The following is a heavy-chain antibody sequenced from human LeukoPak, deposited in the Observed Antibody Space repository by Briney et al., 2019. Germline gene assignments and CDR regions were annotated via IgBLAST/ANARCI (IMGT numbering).Heavy chain of an antibody. CDR3: ASRKLGNDY. D-gene: IGHD7-27*01. V-gene: IGHV4-59*02. Sequence: SETLSLTCTVSGGSVSDYYWSWIRQSPGKGLEWIAYIYYTGSSSYNPSLRSRVTISADTYNNQFSLKLSSGTAADMAVYYCASRKLGNDYWGQGTLVTVSS. CDR1: GGSVSDYY. J-gene: IGHJ4*01. CDR2: IYYTGSS.